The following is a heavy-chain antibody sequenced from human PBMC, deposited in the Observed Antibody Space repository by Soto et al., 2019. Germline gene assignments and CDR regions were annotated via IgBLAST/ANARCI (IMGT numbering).Heavy chain of an antibody. D-gene: IGHD3-10*01. CDR3: ARARTWFGELFYGAFDI. J-gene: IGHJ3*02. CDR1: GFTVSGNY. Sequence: GGSMRLSCTASGFTVSGNYMSWVRQDTGKGLEWVSVIYSGGSTYYADSVKGRFTISRHNSKNTLYLQMNSLRAEDTAVYYCARARTWFGELFYGAFDIWGQGTMVTVSS. V-gene: IGHV3-53*04. CDR2: IYSGGST.